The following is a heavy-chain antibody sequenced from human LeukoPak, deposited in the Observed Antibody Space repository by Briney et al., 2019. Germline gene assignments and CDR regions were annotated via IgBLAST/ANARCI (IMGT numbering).Heavy chain of an antibody. D-gene: IGHD3-10*01. CDR1: GFTFSSYE. CDR2: ISSSGSTI. J-gene: IGHJ4*02. Sequence: PGGSLRLSCAASGFTFSSYEMNWVRQAPGKGLEWVSYISSSGSTIYYADSVKGRFTISRDNAKNSLSLQMNSLRAEDTALYYCAIVEARYPSGSYPYWGQGTLVTVSS. V-gene: IGHV3-48*03. CDR3: AIVEARYPSGSYPY.